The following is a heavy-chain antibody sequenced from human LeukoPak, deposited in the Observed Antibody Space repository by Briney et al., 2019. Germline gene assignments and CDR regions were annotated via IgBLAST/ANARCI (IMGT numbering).Heavy chain of an antibody. D-gene: IGHD2/OR15-2a*01. CDR1: GFTVSSNY. Sequence: GGSLRLSCAASGFTVSSNYMSWVRQAPGKGLEWVSVIYSGGSTYYADSVKGRFTISRDNSKHTLYLQMTSLTAEDTAVYYCAREILLLGSFDYWAQGTLVTVSS. CDR2: IYSGGST. J-gene: IGHJ4*02. CDR3: AREILLLGSFDY. V-gene: IGHV3-53*01.